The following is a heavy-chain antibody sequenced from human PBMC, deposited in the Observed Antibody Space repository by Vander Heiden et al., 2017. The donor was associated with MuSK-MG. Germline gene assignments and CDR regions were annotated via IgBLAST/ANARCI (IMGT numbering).Heavy chain of an antibody. CDR2: IYTGDSDT. J-gene: IGHJ2*01. CDR1: AYNLLTSW. V-gene: IGHV5-51*01. CDR3: ARKAPTVDGYFDL. Sequence: DVQLVQSGAVVKKPGEAPKISCKALAYNLLTSWLGWARQMPATGPEWMGIIYTGDSDTRNNPSFQGQVNVSADKSNSAAYLQWTSLKASDTAMCYCARKAPTVDGYFDLWGRGTLVTVSS. D-gene: IGHD4-4*01.